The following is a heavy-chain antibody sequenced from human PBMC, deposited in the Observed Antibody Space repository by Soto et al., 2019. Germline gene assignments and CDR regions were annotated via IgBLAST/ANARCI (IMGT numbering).Heavy chain of an antibody. D-gene: IGHD1-26*01. Sequence: QVHLVQSGAEVKKPGASVKVSCKGSGYAFTTYGITWVRQAPGQGLEWMGWISAHNGNTNYAQKLQGRVTVTRDTTPRTAYTALRCLGTADTAVNSCARGSHGDYWGQGALVTVSS. V-gene: IGHV1-18*01. CDR1: GYAFTTYG. CDR2: ISAHNGNT. J-gene: IGHJ4*02. CDR3: ARGSHGDY.